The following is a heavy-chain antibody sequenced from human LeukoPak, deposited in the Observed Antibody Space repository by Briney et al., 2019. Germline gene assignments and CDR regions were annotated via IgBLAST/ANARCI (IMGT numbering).Heavy chain of an antibody. D-gene: IGHD3-10*01. V-gene: IGHV3-21*06. CDR1: GFTFSSYS. CDR3: ARDHGIPGSGSFKFDY. CDR2: IGSASTYI. J-gene: IGHJ4*02. Sequence: GGSLRLSCAPSGFTFSSYSMNWVRQAPGKGLKWVSSIGSASTYIYYADSVKGRFTISRDYAKNLLYLQMNSLRVEDTAVYYCARDHGIPGSGSFKFDYWGQGTLVTVSS.